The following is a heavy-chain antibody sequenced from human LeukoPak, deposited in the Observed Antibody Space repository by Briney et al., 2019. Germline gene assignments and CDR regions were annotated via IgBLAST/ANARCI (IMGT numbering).Heavy chain of an antibody. CDR3: ARESKGGWDTYNWSYFNAFDI. D-gene: IGHD1-7*01. CDR2: INTDGSST. CDR1: GFAFSSYA. Sequence: GGSLRLSCAASGFAFSSYAMHWVRQAPGKGLVWVSRINTDGSSTSYADSVKGRFTISRDNSKNTLYLQMNSLRAEDTAVYYCARESKGGWDTYNWSYFNAFDIWGQGTMVTVSS. J-gene: IGHJ3*02. V-gene: IGHV3-74*01.